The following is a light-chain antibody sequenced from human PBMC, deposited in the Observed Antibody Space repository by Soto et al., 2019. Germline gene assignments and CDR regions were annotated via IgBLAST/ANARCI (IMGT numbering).Light chain of an antibody. Sequence: ALTQPASVSGSPGQSITISCTGTSSDVGGYNYVSWYQQHPGKAPKLMIYEVSNRPSGVSNRFSGSKSGNTASLTISGLQAEEEADYYCSSYTSSSTLVFGTGTKATVL. J-gene: IGLJ1*01. CDR1: SSDVGGYNY. CDR3: SSYTSSSTLV. V-gene: IGLV2-14*01. CDR2: EVS.